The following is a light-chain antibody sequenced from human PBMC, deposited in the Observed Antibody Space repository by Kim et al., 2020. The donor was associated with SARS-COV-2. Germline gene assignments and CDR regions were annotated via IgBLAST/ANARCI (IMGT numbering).Light chain of an antibody. V-gene: IGKV1-16*01. CDR2: AAS. Sequence: DIQMTQSQSSLSSFVGDRVTISCRASQAISNHLAWFQQKPGKAPKSLIFAASTLQSGVPSRFSGSGSGTDFTLTISILQPEDFATYYCQQYDSYPPTFGQGTRLEIK. CDR1: QAISNH. CDR3: QQYDSYPPT. J-gene: IGKJ5*01.